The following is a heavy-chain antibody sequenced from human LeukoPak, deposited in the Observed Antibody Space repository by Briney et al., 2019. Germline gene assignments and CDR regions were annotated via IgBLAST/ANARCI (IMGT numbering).Heavy chain of an antibody. Sequence: ASVKVSCKASGYTFTGYYMHWVRQAPGQGLEWMGWINPNSGGTNYAQKFQGRVTMTRDTSISTAYMELSRLRPDDTAVYYYARGIAAAGTALGAFDIWGQGTMVTVSS. D-gene: IGHD6-13*01. CDR1: GYTFTGYY. CDR3: ARGIAAAGTALGAFDI. J-gene: IGHJ3*02. CDR2: INPNSGGT. V-gene: IGHV1-2*02.